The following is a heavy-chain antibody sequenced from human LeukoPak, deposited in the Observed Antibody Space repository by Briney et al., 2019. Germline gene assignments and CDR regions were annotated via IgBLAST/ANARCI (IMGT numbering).Heavy chain of an antibody. D-gene: IGHD5-24*01. CDR3: ARLGMHERWLQLVDY. Sequence: SETLSLTCAVSGGSINIGPYSWSWIRQPPGKGLEWIGYIYYSGSTYYNPSLESRVTISLDTSQNRFSLRLRSLTAADTAVYYCARLGMHERWLQLVDYWGQGTLVTVSS. J-gene: IGHJ4*02. CDR2: IYYSGST. CDR1: GGSINIGPYS. V-gene: IGHV4-30-2*01.